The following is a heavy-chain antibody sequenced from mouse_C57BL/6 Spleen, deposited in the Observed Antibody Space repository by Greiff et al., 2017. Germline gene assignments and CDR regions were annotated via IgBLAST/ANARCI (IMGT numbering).Heavy chain of an antibody. CDR1: GYAFSSSW. J-gene: IGHJ2*01. D-gene: IGHD4-1*01. Sequence: VQLQQSGPELVKPGASVKISCKASGYAFSSSWMNWVKQRPGKGLEWIGRIYPGDGDTNYNGKFKGKATLTADKSSSTAYMQLSSLTSEDSAVYFCARGTGTGPFDYWGQGTTLTVSS. V-gene: IGHV1-82*01. CDR3: ARGTGTGPFDY. CDR2: IYPGDGDT.